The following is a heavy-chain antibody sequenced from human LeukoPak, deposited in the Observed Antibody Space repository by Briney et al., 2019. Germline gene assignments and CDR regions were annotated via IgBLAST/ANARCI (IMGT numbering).Heavy chain of an antibody. CDR3: AREVDEAFDI. CDR2: ISENSKDI. CDR1: GFTISSYS. J-gene: IGHJ3*02. Sequence: GGSLRLSCVASGFTISSYSMNWVRQAPGKGLEWVSSISENSKDIFYVDSVKGRFTISRDNAKNSLYLQMNSLRADDTAVYCAREVDEAFDIWGQGTMATVSS. V-gene: IGHV3-21*01.